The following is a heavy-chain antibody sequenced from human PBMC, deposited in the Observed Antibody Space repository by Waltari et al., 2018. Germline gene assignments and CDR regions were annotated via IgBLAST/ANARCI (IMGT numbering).Heavy chain of an antibody. D-gene: IGHD6-19*01. CDR1: GGSISSYY. V-gene: IGHV4-59*01. Sequence: QVQLQESGPGLVKPSETLSLTCTVSGGSISSYYWSWIRQPPGKGLEWIGYIYYSGSTNYNPSLKSRVTISVDTSKNQFSLKLSSVTAADTAVYYCARDRTMYSSGWYRDAFDIWGQGTMVTVSS. CDR3: ARDRTMYSSGWYRDAFDI. J-gene: IGHJ3*02. CDR2: IYYSGST.